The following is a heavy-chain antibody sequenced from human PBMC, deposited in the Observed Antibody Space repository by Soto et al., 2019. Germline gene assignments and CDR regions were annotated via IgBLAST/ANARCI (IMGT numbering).Heavy chain of an antibody. J-gene: IGHJ4*02. CDR3: ARDRQRGYCTGDSCYSYFAY. CDR2: IYYIGST. V-gene: IGHV4-39*02. CDR1: GGSISSSSYY. D-gene: IGHD2-15*01. Sequence: SETLSLTCTVSGGSISSSSYYWGWIRQPPGKGLEWIGSIYYIGSTYYNPSLKSLVTISVDTSKNQFSLKLTSVTAADTPVYYCARDRQRGYCTGDSCYSYFAYWGQGTPVPVSS.